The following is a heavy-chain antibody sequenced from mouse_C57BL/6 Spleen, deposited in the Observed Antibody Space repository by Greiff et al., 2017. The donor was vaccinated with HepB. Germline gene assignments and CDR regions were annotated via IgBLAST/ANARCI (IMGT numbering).Heavy chain of an antibody. CDR3: ARIGPFYAMDY. CDR2: INPSTGGT. J-gene: IGHJ4*01. V-gene: IGHV1-42*01. Sequence: EVQLQQSGPELVKPGASVKISCKASGYSFTGYYMNWVKQSPEKSLEWIGEINPSTGGTTYNQKFKAKATLTVDKSSSTAYMQLKSLTSEDSAVYYCARIGPFYAMDYWGQGTSVTVSS. CDR1: GYSFTGYY. D-gene: IGHD2-14*01.